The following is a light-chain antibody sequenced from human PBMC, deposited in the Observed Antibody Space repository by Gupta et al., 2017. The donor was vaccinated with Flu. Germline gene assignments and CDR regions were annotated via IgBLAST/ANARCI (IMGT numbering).Light chain of an antibody. Sequence: IVMTQSPLSLPVTPGEPASIFCRSSQGLQHSNGYTYLDWYLQKPGQSPQLLIYWDSNRACGVPDRFSGSGSGTDFTLKISRGEAEDVGIYYCRQALQTPLTFGQGTRLEIK. J-gene: IGKJ5*01. V-gene: IGKV2-28*01. CDR3: RQALQTPLT. CDR2: WDS. CDR1: QGLQHSNGYTY.